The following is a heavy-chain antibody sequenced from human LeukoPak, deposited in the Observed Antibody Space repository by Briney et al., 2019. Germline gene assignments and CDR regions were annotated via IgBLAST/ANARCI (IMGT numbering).Heavy chain of an antibody. V-gene: IGHV4-4*07. J-gene: IGHJ3*02. D-gene: IGHD3-10*01. CDR3: ARDSTYGSGSYYAPGAFDI. Sequence: PSETLSLTCTVSGGSISSYYWSWIRQPAGKGLEWIGRIYTSGSTNYNPSLKSRVTMSVDTSKNQFSLKLSSVTAADTAVYYCARDSTYGSGSYYAPGAFDIWGQGTMVTVSS. CDR2: IYTSGST. CDR1: GGSISSYY.